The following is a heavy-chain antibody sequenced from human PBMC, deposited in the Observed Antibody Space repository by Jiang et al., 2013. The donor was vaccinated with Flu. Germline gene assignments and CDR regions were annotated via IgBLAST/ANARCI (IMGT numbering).Heavy chain of an antibody. CDR2: IKQDGSEK. CDR1: GFTFSSYW. V-gene: IGHV3-7*03. D-gene: IGHD3-22*01. Sequence: QLLESGGGLVQPGGSLRLSCAASGFTFSSYWMSWVRQAPGKGLEWVANIKQDGSEKYYVDSVKGRFTISRDNAKNSLYLQMNSLRAEDTAVYYCARDSPYYYDSSVSYWGQGTLVTVSS. CDR3: ARDSPYYYDSSVSY. J-gene: IGHJ4*02.